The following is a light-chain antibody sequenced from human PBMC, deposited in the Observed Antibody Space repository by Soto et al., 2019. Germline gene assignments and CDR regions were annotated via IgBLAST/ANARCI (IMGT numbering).Light chain of an antibody. V-gene: IGLV2-14*01. J-gene: IGLJ2*01. CDR3: SSYTSSSTVAVV. CDR2: DVS. Sequence: QSALTQPASVSGSPGQSITISCTGTSSDVGGYNYVSWYQQHPGKAPKLMIYDVSNRPSGVSNRFSGSKSGNMASLTISGLQAEDEADYYCSSYTSSSTVAVVFGGGTQLTVL. CDR1: SSDVGGYNY.